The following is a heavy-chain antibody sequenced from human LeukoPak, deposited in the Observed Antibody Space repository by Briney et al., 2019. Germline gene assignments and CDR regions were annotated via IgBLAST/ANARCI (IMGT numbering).Heavy chain of an antibody. J-gene: IGHJ3*02. CDR1: GFTFSSYA. D-gene: IGHD4-17*01. Sequence: PGGSLRLSCAASGFTFSSYAMHWVRQAPGKGLEWVAVISYDGSNKYYADSVKGRFTISRDNSKNTLYLQMNSLRAEDTAVYYCARDRELLTRIGGPTVTTGDAFDIWGQGTMVTVSS. CDR3: ARDRELLTRIGGPTVTTGDAFDI. CDR2: ISYDGSNK. V-gene: IGHV3-30-3*01.